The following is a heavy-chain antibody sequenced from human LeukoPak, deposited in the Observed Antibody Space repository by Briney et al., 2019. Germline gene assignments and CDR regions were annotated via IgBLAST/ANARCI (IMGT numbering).Heavy chain of an antibody. CDR3: ARLHSTWFDP. V-gene: IGHV3-7*01. J-gene: IGHJ5*02. CDR1: GFTFNNYW. Sequence: GGSLRLSCAASGFTFNNYWMSWVRQAPGKGLEWVANIKQDGSEKYYVDSVKGRFTISRDNAKNSLYLQMNSLRAGDTAVYYCARLHSTWFDPWGQGTLVTVSS. CDR2: IKQDGSEK. D-gene: IGHD2/OR15-2a*01.